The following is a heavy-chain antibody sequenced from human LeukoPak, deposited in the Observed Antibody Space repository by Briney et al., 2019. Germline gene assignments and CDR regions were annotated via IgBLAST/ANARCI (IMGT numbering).Heavy chain of an antibody. CDR2: IYSGGST. Sequence: PGGSLRLSCAASGFTVSSNYMSWVRQAPGKGLEWVSVIYSGGSTYYADSVKGRFTISRDNSKNTLYLQMNSLRAEDTAVYYCAKDDPYYYDSSGYYDYWGQGTLVTVSS. CDR1: GFTVSSNY. CDR3: AKDDPYYYDSSGYYDY. V-gene: IGHV3-53*01. J-gene: IGHJ4*02. D-gene: IGHD3-22*01.